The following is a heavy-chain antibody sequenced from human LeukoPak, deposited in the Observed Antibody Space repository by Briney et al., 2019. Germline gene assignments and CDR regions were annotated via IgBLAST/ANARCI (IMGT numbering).Heavy chain of an antibody. V-gene: IGHV3-74*01. Sequence: SGGSLRLSCAASGFTFSSYWMHWVRQAPGKGLVWVSRINSDGSSTNYADSVKGRFTISRDNAKNTLYLQMNSLRAEDTAVYYCARVWFRDDGAFDIWGQGTMVTASS. D-gene: IGHD3-9*01. CDR1: GFTFSSYW. CDR3: ARVWFRDDGAFDI. J-gene: IGHJ3*02. CDR2: INSDGSST.